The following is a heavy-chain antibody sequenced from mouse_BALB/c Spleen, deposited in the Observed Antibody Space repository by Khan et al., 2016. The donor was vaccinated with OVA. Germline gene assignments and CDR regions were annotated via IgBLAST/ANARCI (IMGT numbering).Heavy chain of an antibody. CDR1: GFTFSSYG. V-gene: IGHV5-17*02. CDR2: ISGDSSTI. CDR3: AKSYFYGYYFDY. J-gene: IGHJ2*01. D-gene: IGHD1-1*01. Sequence: EVELVESGGGLVQPGGSRKLSCTASGFTFSSYGMHWVRQAPEKGLEWVAYISGDSSTIYYADTVKGRFTISRDNPKNTLFLQMTSLMSEDTARYYGAKSYFYGYYFDYWGPGTTLTVSS.